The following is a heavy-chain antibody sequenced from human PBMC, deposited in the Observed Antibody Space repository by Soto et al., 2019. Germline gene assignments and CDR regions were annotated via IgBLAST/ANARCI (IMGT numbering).Heavy chain of an antibody. CDR2: INHSGST. D-gene: IGHD4-17*01. V-gene: IGHV4-34*01. J-gene: IGHJ4*02. Sequence: PSETLSLTCAVSGGSFSGYYWSWIRQPPGKGLERIGEINHSGSTNYNPSLKSRVTISVDTSKNQFSLKLSSVTAADTAVYYCARFLYGDDNEVYYFDYWGQGTLVTVSS. CDR1: GGSFSGYY. CDR3: ARFLYGDDNEVYYFDY.